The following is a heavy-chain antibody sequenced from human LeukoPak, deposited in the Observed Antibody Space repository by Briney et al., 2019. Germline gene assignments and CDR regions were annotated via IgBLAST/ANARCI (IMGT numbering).Heavy chain of an antibody. D-gene: IGHD6-13*01. CDR1: GGSISSYY. J-gene: IGHJ6*03. V-gene: IGHV4-4*07. CDR2: IYTSGST. Sequence: SETLSLTCTVSGGSISSYYWSWIRQPAGKGLEWIGRIYTSGSTNYNPSLKSRVTMSVDTSKNQFSLKLSSVTAADTAVYYCARDRYSSSWYYADNYYYYMDVWGKGTTVTISS. CDR3: ARDRYSSSWYYADNYYYYMDV.